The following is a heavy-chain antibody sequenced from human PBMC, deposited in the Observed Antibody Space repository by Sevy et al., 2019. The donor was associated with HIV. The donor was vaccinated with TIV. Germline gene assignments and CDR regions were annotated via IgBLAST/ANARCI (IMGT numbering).Heavy chain of an antibody. Sequence: ASVKLSCKVSGYTLTQLSMHWVRQAPGKGLEWLGSFDPEDGERIYAQKFQGRFTMTEETSTDTAYMELSSLRSEDTAIYYCATGREYYEGNSGYFDYWGQGTLVTVSS. CDR2: FDPEDGER. J-gene: IGHJ4*02. D-gene: IGHD3-3*01. V-gene: IGHV1-24*01. CDR1: GYTLTQLS. CDR3: ATGREYYEGNSGYFDY.